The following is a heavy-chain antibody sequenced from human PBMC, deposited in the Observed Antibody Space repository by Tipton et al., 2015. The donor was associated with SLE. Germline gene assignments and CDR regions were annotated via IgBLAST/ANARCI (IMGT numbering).Heavy chain of an antibody. Sequence: TLSLTCAVRGGSFSGFYWSWIRQPPGKGLEWIGEINHSGSTNYNPSLKSRVTISVETSKNQFSLKLSSVTAADTAVYYCAATWHSSSSVDYWGQGTLVTVSS. CDR1: GGSFSGFY. CDR3: AATWHSSSSVDY. J-gene: IGHJ4*02. V-gene: IGHV4-34*01. D-gene: IGHD6-6*01. CDR2: INHSGST.